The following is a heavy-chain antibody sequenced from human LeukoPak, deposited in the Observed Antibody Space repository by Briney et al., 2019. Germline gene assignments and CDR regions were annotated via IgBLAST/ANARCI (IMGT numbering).Heavy chain of an antibody. CDR2: ISAYNGNT. J-gene: IGHJ4*02. V-gene: IGHV1-18*01. D-gene: IGHD6-19*01. CDR1: GYTFTSYG. Sequence: APVMVSCKASGYTFTSYGISWVRQAPGQGLEWMGWISAYNGNTNYAQKLQGRVTMTTDASTSTAYVELRSLRSDDTAVYYCARAFGQWLDYWGQGTLVTVSS. CDR3: ARAFGQWLDY.